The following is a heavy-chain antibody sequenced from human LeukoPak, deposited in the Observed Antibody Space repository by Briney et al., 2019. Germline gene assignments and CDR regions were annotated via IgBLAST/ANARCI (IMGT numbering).Heavy chain of an antibody. CDR1: GFTFSNYN. V-gene: IGHV3-48*01. Sequence: QPGGSLRLSCAASGFTFSNYNMHWVRQAPGKGLECISYVSSSSSTIYNADSVKGRFTISRDNAKNSLFLQMNSLRAEDTAVYYCARYFNSNGYSSLRGDYWGQGTLVTVSS. CDR2: VSSSSSTI. D-gene: IGHD3-22*01. CDR3: ARYFNSNGYSSLRGDY. J-gene: IGHJ4*02.